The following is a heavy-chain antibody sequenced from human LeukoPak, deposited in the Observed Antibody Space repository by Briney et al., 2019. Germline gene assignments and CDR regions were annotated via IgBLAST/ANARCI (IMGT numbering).Heavy chain of an antibody. D-gene: IGHD3-10*01. CDR3: ASLWFGSVRDGFDI. Sequence: PGGSLRLSCVASGFTFGKYWMSWVRQAPGKGLEWVANIKLDGSEKNYVDSVKGRFTISRDNAKNSLYLQMNSLRDGDTAVYYCASLWFGSVRDGFDIWGQGTMVTVSS. J-gene: IGHJ3*02. CDR1: GFTFGKYW. CDR2: IKLDGSEK. V-gene: IGHV3-7*01.